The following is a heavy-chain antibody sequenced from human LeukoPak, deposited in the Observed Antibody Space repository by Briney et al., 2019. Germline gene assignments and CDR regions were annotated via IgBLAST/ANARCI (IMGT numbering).Heavy chain of an antibody. CDR1: GFTFSSYT. D-gene: IGHD3-9*01. V-gene: IGHV3-21*01. J-gene: IGHJ4*02. CDR2: MSRDSVYI. CDR3: ARGHYDVLAASYKWTPDY. Sequence: GGSLRLSCAASGFTFSSYTMNWVRQAPGKGLEWVSSMSRDSVYIYYADSVKGRFTTSRDNAKNSLSLQLNSLRVEDTAVYYCARGHYDVLAASYKWTPDYWGQGTLVTVSS.